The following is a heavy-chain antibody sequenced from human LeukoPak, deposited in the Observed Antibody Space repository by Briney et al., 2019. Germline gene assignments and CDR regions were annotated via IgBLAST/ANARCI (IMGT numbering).Heavy chain of an antibody. D-gene: IGHD3-9*01. Sequence: SETLSLTCTVSVGSISSTNYYWGWIRQPPGKGLEWIGSIYYSGSTYYNPSLKSRLTISVDTSKNQFSLKLSSVTAADTAVYYCARVAYSFSNWLPSYYYYYYMDVWGKGTTVTISS. CDR3: ARVAYSFSNWLPSYYYYYYMDV. J-gene: IGHJ6*03. V-gene: IGHV4-39*01. CDR2: IYYSGST. CDR1: VGSISSTNYY.